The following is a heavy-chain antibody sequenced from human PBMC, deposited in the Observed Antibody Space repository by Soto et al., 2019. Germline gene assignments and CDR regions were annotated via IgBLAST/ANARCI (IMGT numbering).Heavy chain of an antibody. J-gene: IGHJ6*02. CDR2: IKQDGSEK. CDR1: GFTFSTYW. Sequence: GGSLRLSCAASGFTFSTYWMNWVRQAPGKGLEWVANIKQDGSEKYYVDSVKGRFAISRDNAKDSLFLQMNNLRAEDTAVYYCVRDWSTFWGMDVWGQGTTVTVSS. V-gene: IGHV3-7*01. CDR3: VRDWSTFWGMDV.